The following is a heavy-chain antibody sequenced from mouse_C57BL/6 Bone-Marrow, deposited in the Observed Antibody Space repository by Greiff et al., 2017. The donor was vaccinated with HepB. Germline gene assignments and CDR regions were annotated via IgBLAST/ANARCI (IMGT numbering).Heavy chain of an antibody. Sequence: VQLQQSGPELVKPGASVKISCKASGYSFTGYYMNWVKQSPEKSLEWIGEINPSTGGTTYNQKFKAKATLTVDKSSSTAYMQLKSLTSEDSAVYYCARNYGGRYFDVWGTGTTVTVSS. D-gene: IGHD1-1*01. CDR2: INPSTGGT. V-gene: IGHV1-42*01. CDR3: ARNYGGRYFDV. CDR1: GYSFTGYY. J-gene: IGHJ1*03.